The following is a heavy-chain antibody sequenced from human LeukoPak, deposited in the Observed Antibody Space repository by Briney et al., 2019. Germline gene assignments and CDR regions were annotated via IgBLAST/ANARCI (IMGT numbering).Heavy chain of an antibody. D-gene: IGHD5-24*01. CDR3: ARPRWLQTDAFDI. CDR2: ISGSGVST. J-gene: IGHJ3*02. CDR1: EFTFNNYA. V-gene: IGHV3-23*01. Sequence: PGGSLRLSCAASEFTFNNYAMSWVRQAPGKGLEWVSTISGSGVSTYYADSVKGRFTISRDNAKNTLYLQMNSLRAEDTAVYYCARPRWLQTDAFDIWGQGTMVTVSS.